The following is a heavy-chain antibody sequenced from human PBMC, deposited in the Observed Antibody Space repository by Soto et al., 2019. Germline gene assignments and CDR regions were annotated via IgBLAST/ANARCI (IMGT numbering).Heavy chain of an antibody. CDR2: IHNGGST. D-gene: IGHD2-15*01. CDR1: GGSICVYY. Sequence: PSWTLSLTCTVSGGSICVYYDMWIRQSPGKGLEYIGYIHNGGSTNYNPSLKSRVIISVDTSKNQFSLKLTSVTAADTAVYYCARTPRYWGQGTLVTVSS. J-gene: IGHJ4*02. CDR3: ARTPRY. V-gene: IGHV4-59*01.